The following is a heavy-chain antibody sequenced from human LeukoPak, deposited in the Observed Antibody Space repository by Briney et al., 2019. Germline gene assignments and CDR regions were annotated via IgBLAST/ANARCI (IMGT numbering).Heavy chain of an antibody. V-gene: IGHV3-7*01. CDR2: IKQDGSEK. J-gene: IGHJ6*03. D-gene: IGHD6-19*01. CDR3: ARSSGWYHRGPDYYYYYMDV. Sequence: GGSLRLSCAASGFTFSSYWMSWVRQAPGRGLEWVANIKQDGSEKYYVDSVKGRFTISRDNAKNSLYLQMNSLRAEDTAVYYCARSSGWYHRGPDYYYYYMDVWGKGTTVTVS. CDR1: GFTFSSYW.